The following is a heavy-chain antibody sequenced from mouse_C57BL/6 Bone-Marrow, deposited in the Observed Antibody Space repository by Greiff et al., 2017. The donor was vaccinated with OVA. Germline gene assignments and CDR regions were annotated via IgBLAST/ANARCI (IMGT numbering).Heavy chain of an antibody. CDR1: GFTFSSYG. CDR2: ISSGGSYT. CDR3: ARRARRFDY. V-gene: IGHV5-6*01. J-gene: IGHJ2*01. Sequence: EVQGVESGGDLVKPGGSLKLSCAASGFTFSSYGMSWVRQTPDKRLEWVATISSGGSYTYYPDSVKGRFTISRDNAKNTLYLQMSSLKSEDTAMYYCARRARRFDYWGQGTTLTVSS.